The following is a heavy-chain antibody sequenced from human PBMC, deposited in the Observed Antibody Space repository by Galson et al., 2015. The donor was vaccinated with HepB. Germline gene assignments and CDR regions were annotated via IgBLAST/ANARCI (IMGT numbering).Heavy chain of an antibody. CDR2: ISSSSSYT. J-gene: IGHJ5*02. CDR3: ARVAAKRSDWFDP. V-gene: IGHV3-11*05. Sequence: SLRLSCAASGSTFSDYYMSWLRQAPGKGLEWVSYISSSSSYTNYADSVKGRFTISRDNAKNSLYLQMNSLRAEDTAVYYCARVAAKRSDWFDPWGQGTLVTVSS. CDR1: GSTFSDYY. D-gene: IGHD1-26*01.